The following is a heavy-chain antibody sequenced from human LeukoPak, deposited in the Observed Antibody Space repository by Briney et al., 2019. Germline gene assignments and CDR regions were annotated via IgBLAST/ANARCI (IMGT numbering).Heavy chain of an antibody. J-gene: IGHJ3*02. CDR3: ARLAAPDAFDI. CDR1: GFTLNTYT. D-gene: IGHD6-13*01. V-gene: IGHV3-48*04. CDR2: LSSGSDSI. Sequence: GGSLRLSCAASGFTLNTYTMNWVRQAPGKGLEWISYLSSGSDSIFYADSVKGRFTISRDNAKNSLYLQMNSLRAGDTAVYYCARLAAPDAFDIWGQGAMVTVSS.